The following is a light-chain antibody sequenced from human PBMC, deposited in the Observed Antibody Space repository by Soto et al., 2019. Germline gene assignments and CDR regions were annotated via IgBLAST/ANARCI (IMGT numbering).Light chain of an antibody. CDR3: PTLGTLRV. V-gene: IGLV4-69*01. CDR1: SGHSSYA. CDR2: LNSDGSH. Sequence: QPVLTQSPSASASLGASVKLTCTLSSGHSSYAIAWHQQQPEKGPRYLMKLNSDGSHSKGDGIPDRFSGSSSGAERYLTIPRPPSEDEAYHYCPTLGTLRVFRRRTKLTVL. J-gene: IGLJ3*02.